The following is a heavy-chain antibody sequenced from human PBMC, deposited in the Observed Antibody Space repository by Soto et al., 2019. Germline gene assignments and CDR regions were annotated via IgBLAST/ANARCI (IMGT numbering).Heavy chain of an antibody. V-gene: IGHV3-7*03. CDR1: GFIFSNYW. J-gene: IGHJ4*02. CDR3: ASRPPEDKYYGVFDY. Sequence: GGSLRLSCEGAGFIFSNYWMTWVRQAPGKGLEWVANIKQDGSEKYYVDSVKGRFTISRDNAKNSLFLQMNNLRAEDTAVYYCASRPPEDKYYGVFDYWGQGTLVTVSS. CDR2: IKQDGSEK. D-gene: IGHD3-3*01.